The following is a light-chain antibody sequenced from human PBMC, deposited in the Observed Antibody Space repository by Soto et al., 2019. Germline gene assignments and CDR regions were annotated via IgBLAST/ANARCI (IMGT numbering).Light chain of an antibody. CDR3: QQYASSPLT. Sequence: EIVLTQSPGTLSVSPGERATLSCRASQSVGRNYLAWYQQKPGQAPRLLIHGASNRATGIPERFSGSGSGTDFTLTISRLVPEDFAVYNCQQYASSPLTFGGGTKVETK. CDR1: QSVGRNY. V-gene: IGKV3-20*01. CDR2: GAS. J-gene: IGKJ4*01.